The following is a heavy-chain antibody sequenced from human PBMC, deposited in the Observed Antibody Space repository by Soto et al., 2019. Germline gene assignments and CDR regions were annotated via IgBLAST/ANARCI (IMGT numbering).Heavy chain of an antibody. CDR1: GGSISSNDHY. D-gene: IGHD3-22*01. CDR3: ARVASLYYYDSSGHYGMDV. V-gene: IGHV4-39*07. CDR2: IFYSGIT. J-gene: IGHJ6*02. Sequence: PSETLYLTCTVSGGSISSNDHYWGWVRQSPGKGLEWIGRIFYSGITYYNASLKGRVVISIDTSKDQFSLKLSSVTAADTAVYYCARVASLYYYDSSGHYGMDVWGQGTTVTV.